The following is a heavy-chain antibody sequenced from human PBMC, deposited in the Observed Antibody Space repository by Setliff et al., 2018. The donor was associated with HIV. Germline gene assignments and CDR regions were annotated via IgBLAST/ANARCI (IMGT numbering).Heavy chain of an antibody. J-gene: IGHJ5*02. CDR2: MNPDSGNT. Sequence: ASVKVSCKASGYTFINYDIYWVRQTTGQGLEWMGWMNPDSGNTGYAQKFQGRVTMTKDTSTSTAYMELRSLRPDDTAVYFCARRADRFDLWGQGTLVTVSS. CDR3: ARRADRFDL. CDR1: GYTFINYD. V-gene: IGHV1-8*02. D-gene: IGHD3-9*01.